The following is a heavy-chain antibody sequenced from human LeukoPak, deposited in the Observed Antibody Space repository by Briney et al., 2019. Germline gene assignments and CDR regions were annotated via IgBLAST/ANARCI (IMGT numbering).Heavy chain of an antibody. V-gene: IGHV4-38-2*02. CDR1: GYSFSSGYY. Sequence: SETLSLTCTVSGYSFSSGYYWGWIRQPPGKGLEWIGSIYHSGSTYYNPSLKSRVTISVDTSKNQFSLKLSSVTAADTAVYYCARWYGSSWYGSSLDYWGQGTLVTVSS. D-gene: IGHD6-13*01. CDR3: ARWYGSSWYGSSLDY. CDR2: IYHSGST. J-gene: IGHJ4*02.